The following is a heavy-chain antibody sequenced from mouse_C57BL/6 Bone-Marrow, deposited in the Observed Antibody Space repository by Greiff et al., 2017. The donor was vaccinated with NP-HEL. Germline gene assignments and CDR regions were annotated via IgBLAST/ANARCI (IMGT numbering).Heavy chain of an antibody. D-gene: IGHD2-2*01. V-gene: IGHV1-69*01. CDR1: GYTFTSYW. CDR2: IDPSDSYT. J-gene: IGHJ3*01. CDR3: ANGYDVWFAY. Sequence: QVQLQQPGAELVMPGASVKLSCKASGYTFTSYWMHWVKQRPGQGLEWIGEIDPSDSYTNYNQKLKGKSTLTVDKSSSTAYMQLSSLTSEDSAVYYCANGYDVWFAYWGQGTLVTVSA.